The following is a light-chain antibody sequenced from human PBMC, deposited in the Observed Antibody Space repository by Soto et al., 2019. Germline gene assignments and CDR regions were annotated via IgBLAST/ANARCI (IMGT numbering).Light chain of an antibody. CDR1: QSVSSN. CDR2: GAS. J-gene: IGKJ1*01. CDR3: QQYNNWPSAT. V-gene: IGKV3-15*01. Sequence: EIVMTQSPATLSVSPGERATLACRASQSVSSNLAWYQQKPGQAPRLLTYGASNRATGIPDRFRGSGSGTAFTPTITRLQSEDFEVYYCQQYNNWPSATFGQGTKVDIK.